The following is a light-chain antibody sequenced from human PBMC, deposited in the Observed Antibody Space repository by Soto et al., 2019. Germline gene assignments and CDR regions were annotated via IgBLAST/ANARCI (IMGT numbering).Light chain of an antibody. CDR1: QSVLYSSNNKNY. J-gene: IGKJ2*01. V-gene: IGKV4-1*01. Sequence: DIVMTQSPDSLAVSLGETATINCKSSQSVLYSSNNKNYLAWYQQKPGQSPKLFIYWASTRESGVPDRFSGSGSATNFTLTISSLQAEDVAVYYCQQHYDAPYTFGQGTKVEI. CDR2: WAS. CDR3: QQHYDAPYT.